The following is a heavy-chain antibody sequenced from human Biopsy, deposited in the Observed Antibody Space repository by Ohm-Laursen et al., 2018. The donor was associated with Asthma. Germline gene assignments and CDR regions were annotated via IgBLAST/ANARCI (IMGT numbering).Heavy chain of an antibody. D-gene: IGHD2-15*01. CDR2: INSVFGTT. CDR1: GGTFNTYV. CDR3: ARKAGSCISRTCYSLDF. J-gene: IGHJ4*02. V-gene: IGHV1-69*01. Sequence: SSVKVSCKSLGGTFNTYVIGWVRQAPGQGLGWMGGINSVFGTTAYPQKFQDRVTITADDSTSTVYMELSSLRSEDTAVYYCARKAGSCISRTCYSLDFWGQGTLVTVSS.